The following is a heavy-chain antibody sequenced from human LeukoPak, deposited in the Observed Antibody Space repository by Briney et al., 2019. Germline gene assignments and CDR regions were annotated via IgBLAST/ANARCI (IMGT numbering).Heavy chain of an antibody. J-gene: IGHJ6*03. CDR1: GYSISSGYY. D-gene: IGHD6-19*01. CDR3: ARTYSSGWYYDYYYYMDV. V-gene: IGHV4-38-2*02. Sequence: SETLSLTCTVSGYSISSGYYWGWIRQPPGKGLEWIGSIYHSGSTYYNPSLKSRVTISVDTSKNQFSLKLSSVTAADTAVYYCARTYSSGWYYDYYYYMDVWGKGTTVTVSS. CDR2: IYHSGST.